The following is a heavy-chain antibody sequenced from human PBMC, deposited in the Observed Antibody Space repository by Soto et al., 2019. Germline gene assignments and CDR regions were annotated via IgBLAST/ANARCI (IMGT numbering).Heavy chain of an antibody. CDR2: IYHSGST. D-gene: IGHD3-3*01. CDR1: GGSISSSNW. CDR3: ARREYDYWSNYYYFDY. J-gene: IGHJ4*02. V-gene: IGHV4-4*02. Sequence: PSDTLSLTCAVSGGSISSSNWWSWVRQPPGKGLEWIGEIYHSGSTNYNPSLKSRVTISVDKSKNQFSLKLSSVTAEDTAVYYCARREYDYWSNYYYFDYFAQGTLVTVSS.